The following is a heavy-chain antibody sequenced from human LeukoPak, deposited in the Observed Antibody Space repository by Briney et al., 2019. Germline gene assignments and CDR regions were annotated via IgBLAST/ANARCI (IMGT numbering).Heavy chain of an antibody. CDR2: IDWDDDK. D-gene: IGHD2-8*01. Sequence: SGPALVKPTQTLSLTCPFSGFSLSTSGMRVSWIRQRPGKALEWLARIDWDDDKFYSTSLRTRLTISKDTSKNQVVLTMTNMDPVDTATYYCARIPGVLGDAFDIWGQGTMVTVSS. J-gene: IGHJ3*02. CDR1: GFSLSTSGMR. V-gene: IGHV2-70*04. CDR3: ARIPGVLGDAFDI.